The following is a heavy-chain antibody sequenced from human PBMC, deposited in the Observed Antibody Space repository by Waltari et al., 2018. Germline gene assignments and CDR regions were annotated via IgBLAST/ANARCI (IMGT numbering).Heavy chain of an antibody. CDR2: INPNSGGT. J-gene: IGHJ5*02. D-gene: IGHD6-13*01. CDR3: ARGYSSSWGWFDP. Sequence: QVQLVQSGAEVKKPEASVKVSCKASGYTFTGYYMHWMRRAPGQGLEWMERINPNSGGTNYAQKFQGRVTMTRDTSISTAYMELSRLRSDDTAVYYCARGYSSSWGWFDPWGQGTLVTVSS. V-gene: IGHV1-2*06. CDR1: GYTFTGYY.